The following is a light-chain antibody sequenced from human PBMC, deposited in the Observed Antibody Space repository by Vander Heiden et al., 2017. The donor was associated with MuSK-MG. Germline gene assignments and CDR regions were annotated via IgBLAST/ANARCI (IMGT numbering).Light chain of an antibody. CDR1: QSVSSN. CDR3: QQYNNWLT. CDR2: GAT. J-gene: IGKJ4*01. Sequence: IVMTHPPATLSLSPGERATLSCRASQSVSSNVAWYQQKPGQAPRLLIYGATTRAAGIPARFSGSGSGTEFTLTISSLQSEDFAVYYCQQYNNWLTFGGGTKVEIK. V-gene: IGKV3-15*01.